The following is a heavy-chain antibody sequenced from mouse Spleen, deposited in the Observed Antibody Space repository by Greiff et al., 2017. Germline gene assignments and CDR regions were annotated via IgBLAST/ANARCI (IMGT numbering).Heavy chain of an antibody. CDR2: IDPEDGDT. D-gene: IGHD2-3*01. Sequence: VQLQQSGAELVRPGASVKLSCTASGFNIKDYYMHWVKQRPEQGLVWIGRIDPEDGDTEYAPKFQGKATMTADTSSNTAYLQLSSLTSEDTAVYYCTTGGYYPNWYFDVWGAGTTVTVSS. J-gene: IGHJ1*01. CDR1: GFNIKDYY. CDR3: TTGGYYPNWYFDV. V-gene: IGHV14-1*01.